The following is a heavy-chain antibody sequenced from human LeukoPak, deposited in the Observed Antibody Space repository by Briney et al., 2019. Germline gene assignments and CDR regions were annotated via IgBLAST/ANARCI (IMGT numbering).Heavy chain of an antibody. Sequence: GASVKDSCKXSGYTFTGYYMHWVRQAPGQGLEGMGRINPNSGGTNYAQKFQGRVTMTRDTSISTAYMELSRLRSDDTAVYYCASGDTAMVTFAFDIWGQGTMVTVSS. CDR2: INPNSGGT. CDR1: GYTFTGYY. V-gene: IGHV1-2*06. D-gene: IGHD5-18*01. CDR3: ASGDTAMVTFAFDI. J-gene: IGHJ3*02.